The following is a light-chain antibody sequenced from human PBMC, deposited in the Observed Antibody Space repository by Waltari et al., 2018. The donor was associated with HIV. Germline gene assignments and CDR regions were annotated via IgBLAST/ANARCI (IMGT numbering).Light chain of an antibody. V-gene: IGLV2-14*01. CDR2: EVS. J-gene: IGLJ2*01. Sequence: HSALTQPASVSGSPGQSISISCTGTSDDVGAYNYVSWYQQHAGKAPQLMIFEVSNRPSGISKRFSVSKSANTASRTISGLQAEDEADYYCASYTTSRILVFGGGTRVTVL. CDR3: ASYTTSRILV. CDR1: SDDVGAYNY.